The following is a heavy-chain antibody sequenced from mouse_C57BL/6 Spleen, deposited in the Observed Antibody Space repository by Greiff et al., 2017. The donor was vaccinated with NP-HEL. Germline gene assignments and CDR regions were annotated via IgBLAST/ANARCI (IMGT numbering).Heavy chain of an antibody. CDR2: IWRGGST. J-gene: IGHJ3*01. CDR1: GFSLTSYG. Sequence: QVQLQQSGPGLVQPSQSLSITCTVSGFSLTSYGVHWVRQSPGKGLEWLGVIWRGGSTDYNAAFMSRLSITKDNSKSQVFFKMNSLQADDTAIYYCAKMGIYDYAWFAYWGQGTLVTVSA. D-gene: IGHD2-4*01. V-gene: IGHV2-5*01. CDR3: AKMGIYDYAWFAY.